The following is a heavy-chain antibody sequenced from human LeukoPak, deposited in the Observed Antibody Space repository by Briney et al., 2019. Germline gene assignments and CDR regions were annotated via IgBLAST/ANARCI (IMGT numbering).Heavy chain of an antibody. CDR1: GFTFSDYY. CDR3: ASLPSENYYDSSGYYGA. Sequence: GGSLGLSCAASGFTFSDYYMSWIRQAPGKGLEWVSYISSSGSTIYYADSVKGRFTISRDNAKNTLYLQMNSLRAEDTAVYYCASLPSENYYDSSGYYGAWGQGTLVTVSS. D-gene: IGHD3-22*01. V-gene: IGHV3-11*04. J-gene: IGHJ5*02. CDR2: ISSSGSTI.